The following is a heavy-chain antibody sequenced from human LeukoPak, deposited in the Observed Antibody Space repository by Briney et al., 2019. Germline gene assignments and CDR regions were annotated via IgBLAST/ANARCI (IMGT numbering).Heavy chain of an antibody. J-gene: IGHJ4*02. CDR1: GYTFTSYA. CDR3: ARDRAYGGYNYFDY. V-gene: IGHV1-69*13. CDR2: IIPIFGTA. D-gene: IGHD5-12*01. Sequence: ASVKVSCKASGYTFTSYAISWVRQAPGQGLEWMGGIIPIFGTANYAQKFQGRVTITADESTSTAYMELSSLRSEDTAVYYCARDRAYGGYNYFDYWGQGTLVTVSS.